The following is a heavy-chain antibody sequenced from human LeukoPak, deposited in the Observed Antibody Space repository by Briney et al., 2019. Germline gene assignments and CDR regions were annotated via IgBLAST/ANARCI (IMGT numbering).Heavy chain of an antibody. J-gene: IGHJ4*02. CDR2: IYYSGST. CDR3: ARAKYYDFWSGYYFDY. D-gene: IGHD3-3*01. Sequence: SETLSLTCTVSGGSISSYYWSWIRQPPGKGLEWSGYIYYSGSTNYNPSLKSRVTISVDTSKNQFSLKLSSVTAADTAVYYCARAKYYDFWSGYYFDYWGQGTLVTVSS. V-gene: IGHV4-59*01. CDR1: GGSISSYY.